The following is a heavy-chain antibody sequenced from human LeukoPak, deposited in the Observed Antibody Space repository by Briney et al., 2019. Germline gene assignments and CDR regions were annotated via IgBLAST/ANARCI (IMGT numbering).Heavy chain of an antibody. CDR2: INPNSGGT. D-gene: IGHD2-2*01. CDR1: GYTFTDYY. J-gene: IGHJ4*02. V-gene: IGHV1-2*04. CDR3: PRPNFLYCSSTSCLFDY. Sequence: GASVKVSCKASGYTFTDYYMHWVRLAPGQGLEWMGWINPNSGGTNYVQKFQGWVTMTRDTSINTAYMELSRLTSDDTAVHYCPRPNFLYCSSTSCLFDYSAQATLVTVSS.